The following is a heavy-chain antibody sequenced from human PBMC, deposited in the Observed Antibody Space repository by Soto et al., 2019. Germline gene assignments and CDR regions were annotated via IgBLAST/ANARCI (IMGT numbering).Heavy chain of an antibody. V-gene: IGHV4-39*01. J-gene: IGHJ4*02. CDR1: GGSVSSSNYY. Sequence: QLQLQESGPGLVKPSETLSLTCTVSGGSVSSSNYYWGWIRQSPGKGLEWIGSIYYSGSTYYNPSLEGRVTLSVDKSKNPFSLKGISVTAADTAVYYCARLEGLATISYYFDYWGQGTLVTVSS. CDR2: IYYSGST. D-gene: IGHD3-9*01. CDR3: ARLEGLATISYYFDY.